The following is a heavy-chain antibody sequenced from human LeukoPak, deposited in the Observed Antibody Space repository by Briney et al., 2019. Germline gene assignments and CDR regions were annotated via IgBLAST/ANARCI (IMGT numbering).Heavy chain of an antibody. D-gene: IGHD6-6*01. J-gene: IGHJ4*02. V-gene: IGHV3-33*01. Sequence: PGGSLRLSCAASGFTLSSYGMHWVRQAPGKGLEWVAVIWYDGSNKYYADSVKGRFTIFRDNSKNTLYLQMNSLRAEDTAVYYCAREDSSLSLDYWGQGTLVTVSS. CDR1: GFTLSSYG. CDR2: IWYDGSNK. CDR3: AREDSSLSLDY.